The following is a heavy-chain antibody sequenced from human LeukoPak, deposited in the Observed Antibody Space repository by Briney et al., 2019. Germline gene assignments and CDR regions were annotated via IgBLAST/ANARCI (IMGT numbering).Heavy chain of an antibody. Sequence: GGSLRLSCAASGFTFSTHWMSWVRQAPGKGLEWVANIKQDGSEKYHVDSVRGRFTISRDNAKNSLYLQMNSLRAEDTAVYYCASWVRRELAFDIWGQGTMVTVSS. D-gene: IGHD3-10*01. J-gene: IGHJ3*02. V-gene: IGHV3-7*01. CDR1: GFTFSTHW. CDR3: ASWVRRELAFDI. CDR2: IKQDGSEK.